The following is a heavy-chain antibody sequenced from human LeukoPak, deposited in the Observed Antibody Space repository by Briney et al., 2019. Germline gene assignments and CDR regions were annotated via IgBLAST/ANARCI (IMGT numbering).Heavy chain of an antibody. Sequence: GGSLRLSCAASGFTFDDYGMNWVRHAPGKGLEWVPDIDWNGGSTGYADSVKGRFTISRDNAKNSLYLQMNSLRVEDTALYYCARGLVGATTRSTFDYWGRGTLVTVSS. CDR3: ARGLVGATTRSTFDY. J-gene: IGHJ4*02. CDR1: GFTFDDYG. D-gene: IGHD1-26*01. V-gene: IGHV3-20*04. CDR2: IDWNGGST.